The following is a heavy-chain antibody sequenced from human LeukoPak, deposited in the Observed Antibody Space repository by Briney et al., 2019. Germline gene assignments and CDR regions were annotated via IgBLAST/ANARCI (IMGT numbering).Heavy chain of an antibody. CDR3: ARGDILDY. CDR2: ISYDGSNK. V-gene: IGHV3-30-3*01. Sequence: AGGSLRLSCAASGFTFSSYAMHWVRQAPGKGLEWVAVISYDGSNKYYADSVKGRFTISRDNSKNTPYLQMNSLRAEDTAVYYCARGDILDYWGQGTLVTVSS. CDR1: GFTFSSYA. D-gene: IGHD5-12*01. J-gene: IGHJ4*02.